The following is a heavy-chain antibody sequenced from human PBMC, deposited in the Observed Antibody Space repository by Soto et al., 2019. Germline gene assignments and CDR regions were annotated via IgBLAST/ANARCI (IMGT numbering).Heavy chain of an antibody. D-gene: IGHD4-17*01. Sequence: QVQLVQSGAEVKKPGSSVKVSCKASGGTFSSYAINWVRQDPGQGLEWMGGIIPIYGKGNYAQKFQGRVTITADESTSTAYMELSSLRSEDTAVYYCARATVTYDYYYYGMDVWCQGTTVTVSS. CDR3: ARATVTYDYYYYGMDV. J-gene: IGHJ6*02. CDR2: IIPIYGKG. CDR1: GGTFSSYA. V-gene: IGHV1-69*12.